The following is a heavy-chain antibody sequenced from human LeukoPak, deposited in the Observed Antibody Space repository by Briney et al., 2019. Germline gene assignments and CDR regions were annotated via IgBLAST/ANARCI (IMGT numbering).Heavy chain of an antibody. J-gene: IGHJ3*02. V-gene: IGHV1-3*04. CDR3: ARARVGATTLAAFDI. D-gene: IGHD1-26*01. CDR1: GYTFTNFA. CDR2: INTDNGNT. Sequence: ASVKVSCKAFGYTFTNFAMHWVRQAPGQRPESMGWINTDNGNTKYSQHFQGRVTITRDATASTAYMELSSLRSEDTAVYYCARARVGATTLAAFDIWGQGTMVTVSS.